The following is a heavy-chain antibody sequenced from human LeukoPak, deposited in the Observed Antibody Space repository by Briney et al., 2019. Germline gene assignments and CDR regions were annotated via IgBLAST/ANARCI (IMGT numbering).Heavy chain of an antibody. V-gene: IGHV4-59*05. CDR1: GDSISSYY. Sequence: SETLSLTCTASGDSISSYYWSWIRQPPGKGLEWIGSIYYSGSTYYNSSLKSRVTISVDTSKNLFSLKLSSLTAADTAVYYCARAAYCGGDCYLFDYWGQGTLVTVFS. J-gene: IGHJ4*02. D-gene: IGHD2-21*02. CDR2: IYYSGST. CDR3: ARAAYCGGDCYLFDY.